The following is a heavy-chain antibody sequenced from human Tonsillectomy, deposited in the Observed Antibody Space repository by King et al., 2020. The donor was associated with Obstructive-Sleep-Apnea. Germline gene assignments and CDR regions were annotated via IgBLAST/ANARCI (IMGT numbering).Heavy chain of an antibody. V-gene: IGHV4-59*08. Sequence: QLQESGPGLVKPSETLSLTCTLSGASISSYYWSWIRQPPGKGLEWIGYIYYTGSTNYNPSLKSRVTISVDTSKIKFSRQLNSVTATDTAVYYCAALTGDPVVFDYSGQGALVTVSS. D-gene: IGHD7-27*01. CDR1: GASISSYY. CDR2: IYYTGST. J-gene: IGHJ4*02. CDR3: AALTGDPVVFDY.